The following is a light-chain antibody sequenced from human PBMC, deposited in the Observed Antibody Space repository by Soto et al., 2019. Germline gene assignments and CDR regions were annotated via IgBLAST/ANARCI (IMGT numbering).Light chain of an antibody. J-gene: IGKJ1*01. CDR1: QRGISSY. V-gene: IGKV3-15*01. CDR2: GAS. CDR3: QHYNNWPPWT. Sequence: DIVLTQSPGTLSLSPGERATLSCRASQRGISSYLAWYQQKPGQAPTLITYGASTRATRIPARFSGSGSRTELTLTIRSPHSEDFAVYYCQHYNNWPPWTLGQGTKV.